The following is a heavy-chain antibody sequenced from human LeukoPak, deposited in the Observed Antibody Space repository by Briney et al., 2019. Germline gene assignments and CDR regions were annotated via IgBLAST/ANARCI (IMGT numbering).Heavy chain of an antibody. J-gene: IGHJ6*03. CDR3: ARADRNYYMDV. V-gene: IGHV3-11*04. CDR2: ITSSSTI. Sequence: GGSLRLSCAASGFTFSDYYMSWIRQAPGEGLEWVSYITSSSTIYYADSVKGRFTISRDNAKNSLYLQMNSLRADDTAVYYCARADRNYYMDVWGKGTTVTASS. CDR1: GFTFSDYY.